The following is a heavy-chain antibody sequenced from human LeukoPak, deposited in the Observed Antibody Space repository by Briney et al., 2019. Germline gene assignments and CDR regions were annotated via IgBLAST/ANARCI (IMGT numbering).Heavy chain of an antibody. V-gene: IGHV4-59*01. CDR2: IYYSGST. D-gene: IGHD5-18*01. CDR1: IGSISNYY. J-gene: IGHJ4*02. CDR3: ARVARTAMVTRGGLDY. Sequence: ASETLSLTCTVSIGSISNYYWSWIRQPPGKGLEWIGYIYYSGSTNYNPSLKSRVTISVDTSKNQFSLKLSSVTAADTAVYYCARVARTAMVTRGGLDYWGQGTLVTVSS.